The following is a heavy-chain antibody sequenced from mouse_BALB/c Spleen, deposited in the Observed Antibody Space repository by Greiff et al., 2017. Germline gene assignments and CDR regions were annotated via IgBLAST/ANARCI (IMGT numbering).Heavy chain of an antibody. CDR2: IWGDGST. CDR1: GFSLTGYG. J-gene: IGHJ1*01. Sequence: VQLVESGPGLVAPSQSLSITCTVSGFSLTGYGVNWVRQPPGKGLEWLGMIWGDGSTDYNSALKSRLSISKDNSKSQVFLKMNSLQTDDTARYYCATNYYYGSSWYFDVWGAGTTVTVSS. CDR3: ATNYYYGSSWYFDV. D-gene: IGHD1-1*01. V-gene: IGHV2-6-7*01.